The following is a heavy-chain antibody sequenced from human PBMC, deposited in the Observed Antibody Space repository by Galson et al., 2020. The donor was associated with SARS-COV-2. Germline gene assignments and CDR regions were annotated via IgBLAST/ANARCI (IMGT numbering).Heavy chain of an antibody. D-gene: IGHD3-16*01. CDR3: VRERGGSLYFDF. CDR2: VSANSGDT. V-gene: IGHV1-2*02. Sequence: ASVKVSCKTSGDSLTGYYIHWVRQAPGQGLEWLGCVSANSGDTKYAQMFQDRVTMTTDTATSTAYMGLSSLTSDDTARYFCVRERGGSLYFDFCGQGTLVAVSS. CDR1: GDSLTGYY. J-gene: IGHJ4*02.